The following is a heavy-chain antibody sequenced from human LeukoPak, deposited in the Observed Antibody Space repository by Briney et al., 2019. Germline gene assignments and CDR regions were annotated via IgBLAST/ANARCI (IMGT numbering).Heavy chain of an antibody. CDR2: IIPIFGTA. V-gene: IGHV1-69*05. J-gene: IGHJ4*02. Sequence: PRASVKVSCKASGGTFSSYAISWVRQAPGQGLEWMGGIIPIFGTANYAQKFQGRVTITTDESTSTAYMELSSLRSEDTAVYYCARNNYGDYDFDYWGQGTLVTVSS. CDR3: ARNNYGDYDFDY. D-gene: IGHD4-17*01. CDR1: GGTFSSYA.